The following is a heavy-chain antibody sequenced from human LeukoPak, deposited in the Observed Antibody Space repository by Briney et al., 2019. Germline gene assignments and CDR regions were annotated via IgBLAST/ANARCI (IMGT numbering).Heavy chain of an antibody. Sequence: GASVKVSCKASGYTFTSYYMHWVRQAPGQGPEWMGWISVYKGNTNYAQKFQGRVTMTTDTSTSTAYMELRSLRSDDTAMYYCARDIVSGVVVVAAGTPDIGWFDPWGQGTLVSVSS. CDR1: GYTFTSYY. CDR2: ISVYKGNT. V-gene: IGHV1-18*04. CDR3: ARDIVSGVVVVAAGTPDIGWFDP. D-gene: IGHD2-15*01. J-gene: IGHJ5*02.